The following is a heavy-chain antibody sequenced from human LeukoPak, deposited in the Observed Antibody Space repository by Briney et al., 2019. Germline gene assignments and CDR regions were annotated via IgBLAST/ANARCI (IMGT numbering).Heavy chain of an antibody. CDR3: ARAYYFDSSGYYYNFDY. CDR2: IYYSGST. V-gene: IGHV4-39*02. J-gene: IGHJ4*02. D-gene: IGHD3-22*01. Sequence: SETLSLTCTVSGDSISSSNYYWGWIRQPPGKGLEWIGSIYYSGSTYYNPSLKSRVTIFVDTSKNHFPLKLSSVTAADTAVYYCARAYYFDSSGYYYNFDYWGQGTLVTVSS. CDR1: GDSISSSNYY.